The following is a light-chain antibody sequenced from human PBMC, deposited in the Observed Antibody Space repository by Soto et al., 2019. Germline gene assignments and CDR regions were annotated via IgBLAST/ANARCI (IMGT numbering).Light chain of an antibody. CDR2: STN. CDR1: SGSVSTSYY. V-gene: IGLV8-61*01. J-gene: IGLJ3*02. CDR3: VLYMGSGIWV. Sequence: QTVVTQEPSFSVSPGRTVTLTCGLSSGSVSTSYYPSWYQQTPGQAPRTLIYSTNTRSSGVPDRLSGSILGNKAALTITGAQADDDSDYYCVLYMGSGIWVFGGGTKLTVL.